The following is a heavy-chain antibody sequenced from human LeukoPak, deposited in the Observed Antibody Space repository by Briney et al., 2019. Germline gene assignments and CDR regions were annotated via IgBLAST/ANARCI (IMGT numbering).Heavy chain of an antibody. D-gene: IGHD3-3*01. CDR2: INPSGGST. CDR1: GYTFTSYY. CDR3: ARVAIFGVALNWFDP. V-gene: IGHV1-46*03. Sequence: ASVKVSCKASGYTFTSYYMHWVRQAPGQGLEWMGIINPSGGSTSYAQKFQGRVTMTRDTSTSKVYMELSSLRSEDTAVYYCARVAIFGVALNWFDPWGQGTLVTVSS. J-gene: IGHJ5*02.